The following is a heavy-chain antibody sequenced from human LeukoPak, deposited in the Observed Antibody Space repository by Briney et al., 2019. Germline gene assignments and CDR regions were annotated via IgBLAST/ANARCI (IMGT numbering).Heavy chain of an antibody. Sequence: SLRLSCAASGFTFDDYAMHWVRQAPGKGLEWVSGISWNSGSIGYADSVKGRFTISRDNAKNSLYLQMNSLRAEDTALYYCAKGSVAGTYFDYWGQGTLVTVSS. D-gene: IGHD6-19*01. CDR1: GFTFDDYA. V-gene: IGHV3-9*01. CDR3: AKGSVAGTYFDY. CDR2: ISWNSGSI. J-gene: IGHJ4*02.